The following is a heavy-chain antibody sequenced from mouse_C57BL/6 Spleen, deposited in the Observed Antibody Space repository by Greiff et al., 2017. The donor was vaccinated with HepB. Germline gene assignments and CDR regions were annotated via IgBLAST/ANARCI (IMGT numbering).Heavy chain of an antibody. J-gene: IGHJ2*01. V-gene: IGHV1-82*01. D-gene: IGHD2-4*01. Sequence: VQLQESGPELVKPGASVKISCKASGYAFSSSWMNWVKQRPGKGLEWIGRIYPGDGDTNYNGKFKGKATLTADKSSSTAYMQLSSLTSEDSAVYFCARCHDYDVRDYWGQGTTLTVSS. CDR3: ARCHDYDVRDY. CDR2: IYPGDGDT. CDR1: GYAFSSSW.